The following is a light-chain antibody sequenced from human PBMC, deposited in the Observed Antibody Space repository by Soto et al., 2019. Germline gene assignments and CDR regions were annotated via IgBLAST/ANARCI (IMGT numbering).Light chain of an antibody. J-gene: IGKJ5*01. CDR3: QQRKVWRTST. CDR2: DSS. V-gene: IGKV3-11*01. Sequence: VLTQSPATLSLSPGERATLSCRTSQSVHTSLAWYQQKSGQPPRLVIYDSSNRAAGVPDRFGGSRSGTEFTHSIHSLEPEDLAVYYGQQRKVWRTSTFGHGTRLEIK. CDR1: QSVHTS.